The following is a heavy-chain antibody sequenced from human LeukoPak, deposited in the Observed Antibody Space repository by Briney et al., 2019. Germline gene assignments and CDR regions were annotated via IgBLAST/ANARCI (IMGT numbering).Heavy chain of an antibody. D-gene: IGHD3-16*02. V-gene: IGHV3-7*01. CDR2: IKQDGSEK. CDR3: AKDGAVSLGELSFFDY. CDR1: GFTFSTYW. J-gene: IGHJ4*02. Sequence: GGSLRLSCEASGFTFSTYWMNWVRQAPGKGLEWVANIKQDGSEKYYADSVKGRFTISRDNSKNTLYLQMNSLRAEDTAVYYCAKDGAVSLGELSFFDYWGQGTLVTVSS.